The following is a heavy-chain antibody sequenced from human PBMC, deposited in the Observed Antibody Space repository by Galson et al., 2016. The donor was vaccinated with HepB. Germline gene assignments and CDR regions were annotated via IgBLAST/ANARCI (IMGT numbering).Heavy chain of an antibody. CDR1: GFTFNNYA. CDR3: ARRQWSPDY. V-gene: IGHV3-23*01. D-gene: IGHD6-19*01. Sequence: SLRLSCAASGFTFNNYAMSWVRQAPGKGLEWVSSISISGGSTYYADSVKDRFTISRDNPKNTLFLQMNSLRVEDTAVYYCARRQWSPDYWGQGTLVTVSS. J-gene: IGHJ4*02. CDR2: ISISGGST.